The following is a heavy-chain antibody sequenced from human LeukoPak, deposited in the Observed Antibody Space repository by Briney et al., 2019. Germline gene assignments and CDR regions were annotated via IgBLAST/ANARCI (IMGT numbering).Heavy chain of an antibody. V-gene: IGHV1-2*02. CDR2: INPNSGGT. Sequence: ASVTLSCTASGYTFTGYYIHWVRKAPAQGLEWMGWINPNSGGTNYAQKFQGRVTMTRDTSISTVYMELSRLRSDERAVYYCATIFSLWINWGQGTLVTVSS. D-gene: IGHD2-21*01. CDR1: GYTFTGYY. CDR3: ATIFSLWIN. J-gene: IGHJ4*02.